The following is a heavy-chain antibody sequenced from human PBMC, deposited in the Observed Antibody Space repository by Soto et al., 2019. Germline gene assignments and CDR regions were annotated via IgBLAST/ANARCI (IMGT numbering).Heavy chain of an antibody. CDR1: GYTFTSYY. V-gene: IGHV1-46*03. CDR3: AGGGTATYYYGSGSSPLTLEYYYYGMDV. CDR2: INPSGGST. D-gene: IGHD3-10*01. J-gene: IGHJ6*02. Sequence: GASVKVSCKASGYTFTSYYMHWVRQAPGQGLEWMGIINPSGGSTSYAQKFQGRVTMTRDTSTSTVYMELSSLRSEDTAVYYCAGGGTATYYYGSGSSPLTLEYYYYGMDVWGQGTTVTVSS.